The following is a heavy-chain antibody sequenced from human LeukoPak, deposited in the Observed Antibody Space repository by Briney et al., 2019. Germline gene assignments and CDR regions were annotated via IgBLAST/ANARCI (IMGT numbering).Heavy chain of an antibody. CDR1: GFTFSSYG. CDR3: AKDRVLGDY. J-gene: IGHJ4*02. D-gene: IGHD2-8*01. V-gene: IGHV3-30*18. Sequence: GRSLRLSCAASGFTFSSYGMHWVRQAPGKGLEWVAVISYDGSNKYYADSVKGRFTISRDNPKNTLYLQMNSLRAEDTAVYYCAKDRVLGDYWGQGTLVTVSS. CDR2: ISYDGSNK.